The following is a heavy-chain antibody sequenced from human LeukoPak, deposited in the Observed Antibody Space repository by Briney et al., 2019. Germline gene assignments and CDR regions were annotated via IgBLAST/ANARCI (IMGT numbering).Heavy chain of an antibody. CDR3: AREVVSIPSYFDS. J-gene: IGHJ4*02. D-gene: IGHD2-21*01. V-gene: IGHV3-53*01. Sequence: GGSLRLSCAASGFSFSSSYMYWVRQAPGKGLEWVSFFYRGDSTYYAESVRGRFTISRDNSKNTLYLLMNSLIPEDTAVYYCAREVVSIPSYFDSWGQGTLVTVSS. CDR2: FYRGDST. CDR1: GFSFSSSY.